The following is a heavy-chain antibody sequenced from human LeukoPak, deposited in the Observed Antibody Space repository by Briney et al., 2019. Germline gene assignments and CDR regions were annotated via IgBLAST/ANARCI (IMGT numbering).Heavy chain of an antibody. CDR1: GYSFTSYW. D-gene: IGHD6-19*01. CDR2: IYPGDSDT. J-gene: IGHJ4*02. CDR3: ARGPFSGIAVAGTGTYYFDY. Sequence: GESLKISCKGSGYSFTSYWIGWVRQMPGKGLEWTGIIYPGDSDTRYSPSFQGQVTISADKSISTAYLQWSSLKASDTAMYYCARGPFSGIAVAGTGTYYFDYWGQGTLVTVSS. V-gene: IGHV5-51*01.